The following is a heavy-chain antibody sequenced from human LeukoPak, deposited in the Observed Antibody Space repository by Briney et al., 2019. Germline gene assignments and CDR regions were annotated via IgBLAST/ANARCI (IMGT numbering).Heavy chain of an antibody. CDR1: GGSISSYY. J-gene: IGHJ3*02. Sequence: SETLSLTCTVSGGSISSYYWSWIRQPPGKGLEWIGYIYYSGSTNYNPSLKSRVTISVDTSKNQFSLKLSSVTAADTAVYYCARASMVRGVSGAFDIWGQGTMVTVSS. CDR2: IYYSGST. V-gene: IGHV4-59*12. CDR3: ARASMVRGVSGAFDI. D-gene: IGHD3-10*01.